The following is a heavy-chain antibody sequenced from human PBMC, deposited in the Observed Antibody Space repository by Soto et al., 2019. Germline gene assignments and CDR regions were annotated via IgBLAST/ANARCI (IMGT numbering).Heavy chain of an antibody. V-gene: IGHV1-69*06. J-gene: IGHJ6*02. D-gene: IGHD2-2*01. CDR3: ARDQVVVVPADYYYYYGMDV. CDR2: IIPIFGTA. CDR1: GGTFSSYA. Sequence: GASVKVSCKASGGTFSSYAISWVRQAPGQGLEWMGGIIPIFGTANYAQKFQGRVTITADKSTSTAYMELSSLRSEDTAVYYCARDQVVVVPADYYYYYGMDVWGQGTTVTVSS.